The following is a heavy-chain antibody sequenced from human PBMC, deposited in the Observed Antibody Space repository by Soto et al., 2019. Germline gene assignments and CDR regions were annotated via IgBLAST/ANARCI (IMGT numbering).Heavy chain of an antibody. CDR1: GFTFNNYA. V-gene: IGHV3-23*01. D-gene: IGHD1-1*01. Sequence: LRLSCAASGFTFNNYAMTWVRQAPGKGLQWVSTIGNTGGLTYYAASVKGRFTISRDNSKNILYLQMSGLRAEDTAIYYCAKDRPHNWNVGDPYGLDAWGQGTSVTVSS. CDR2: IGNTGGLT. J-gene: IGHJ6*02. CDR3: AKDRPHNWNVGDPYGLDA.